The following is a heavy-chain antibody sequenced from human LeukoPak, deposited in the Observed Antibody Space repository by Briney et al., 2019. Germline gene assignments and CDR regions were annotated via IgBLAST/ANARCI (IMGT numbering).Heavy chain of an antibody. V-gene: IGHV3-74*01. CDR3: AKSPYYHLFHYYMDV. Sequence: GGSLRLSCAASGLTFSRYWMHWIRQAPGKGLVWVSHISSDGTRTHYADSVKGRFTISRDNSNETLCLQMDSLKVEDTATYYCAKSPYYHLFHYYMDVWGKGTTVTVS. CDR1: GLTFSRYW. CDR2: ISSDGTRT. J-gene: IGHJ6*03. D-gene: IGHD3-22*01.